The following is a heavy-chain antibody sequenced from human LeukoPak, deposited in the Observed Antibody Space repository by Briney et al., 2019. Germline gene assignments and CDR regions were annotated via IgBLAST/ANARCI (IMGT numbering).Heavy chain of an antibody. Sequence: PGGSLTLSCAASGFTFSRYWMNWVRQAPGKGLEWVANMNEYGTEKYYVGSVRGRFTISRDNAEKSLFLHMNSLRVEDTAVYRCARALYGSSVNVIDYWGPGTLVTVSS. J-gene: IGHJ4*02. CDR2: MNEYGTEK. CDR3: ARALYGSSVNVIDY. CDR1: GFTFSRYW. V-gene: IGHV3-7*01. D-gene: IGHD2-2*01.